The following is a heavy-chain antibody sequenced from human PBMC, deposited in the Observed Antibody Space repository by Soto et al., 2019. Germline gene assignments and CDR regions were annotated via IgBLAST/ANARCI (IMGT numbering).Heavy chain of an antibody. CDR1: GFTFSSFA. CDR3: ARGLSAGKGSPPDF. CDR2: ISGSGGST. D-gene: IGHD6-13*01. Sequence: EMQLLESGGGLVQPGGSLRLSCAASGFTFSSFAMSWVRQAPGKGLGWVPAISGSGGSTYSAGSVKGRFTISRDNSKNTRYLQMSSLRAEDTAVYYCARGLSAGKGSPPDFWGQGSLVTDCS. J-gene: IGHJ4*02. V-gene: IGHV3-23*01.